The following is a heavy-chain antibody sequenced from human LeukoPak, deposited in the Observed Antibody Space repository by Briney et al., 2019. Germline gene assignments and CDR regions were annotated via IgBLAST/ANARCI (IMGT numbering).Heavy chain of an antibody. V-gene: IGHV4-59*01. J-gene: IGHJ4*02. CDR2: IYYSGST. Sequence: SETLSLTCTVSGGSISSYYWSWIRQPPGKGLEWIGYIYYSGSTNYNPSLKSRVTISVDTSKNQFSLKLSSVTAADTAVYYCARVMVVDCGGDCYSEGPFDYWGQGTLVTVSS. CDR1: GGSISSYY. D-gene: IGHD2-21*02. CDR3: ARVMVVDCGGDCYSEGPFDY.